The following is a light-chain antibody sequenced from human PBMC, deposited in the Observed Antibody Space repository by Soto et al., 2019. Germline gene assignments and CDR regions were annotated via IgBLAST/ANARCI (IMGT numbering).Light chain of an antibody. CDR1: SSDVGAYNY. CDR3: SSYTSSSSLI. J-gene: IGLJ1*01. V-gene: IGLV2-14*03. Sequence: QSALAQSASVSGSPGQSITISCTGTSSDVGAYNYVSWYQQHPGKAPKLMIYDVSNRPSGVSNRFSGSKSGNTASLTISGLQAEDEADYYCSSYTSSSSLIFGTGTKLTVL. CDR2: DVS.